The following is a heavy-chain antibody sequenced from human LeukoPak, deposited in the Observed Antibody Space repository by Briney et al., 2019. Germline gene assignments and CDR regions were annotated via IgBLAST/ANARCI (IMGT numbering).Heavy chain of an antibody. D-gene: IGHD6-13*01. CDR3: ARRRGIAAAGIGRTYYYYYYMDV. J-gene: IGHJ6*03. Sequence: SETLSLTCTVSGGSISSYYWSWIRQPPGKGLEGMGYIYTSGSTNYNPSLKSRVTISVDTSKNQFSLKLSSVTAADTAVYYCARRRGIAAAGIGRTYYYYYYMDVSGKGTTVTVSS. CDR2: IYTSGST. CDR1: GGSISSYY. V-gene: IGHV4-4*09.